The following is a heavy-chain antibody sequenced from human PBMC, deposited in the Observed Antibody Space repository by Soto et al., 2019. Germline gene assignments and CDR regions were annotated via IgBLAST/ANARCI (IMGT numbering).Heavy chain of an antibody. Sequence: QVQLEQSGADVKKPGASVKLSCKASGYAFNNYDINWVRQAAGRGLEWMGWMNTKSGNTGYARKFQGRLTMTRDTFTTTAYRELSSLTSEDTAVYYWARECGGRSCDLDNTLDVWGQGTVVTVSS. D-gene: IGHD2-15*01. V-gene: IGHV1-8*01. CDR2: MNTKSGNT. CDR3: ARECGGRSCDLDNTLDV. CDR1: GYAFNNYD. J-gene: IGHJ3*01.